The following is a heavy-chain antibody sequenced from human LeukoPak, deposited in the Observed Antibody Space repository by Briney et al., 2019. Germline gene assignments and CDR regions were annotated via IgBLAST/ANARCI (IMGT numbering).Heavy chain of an antibody. J-gene: IGHJ3*02. CDR1: GYTFTGYY. D-gene: IGHD3-16*01. V-gene: IGHV1-2*02. Sequence: ASVKVSCKASGYTFTGYYMHWVRQAPGQGLEWMGWINPNSGGTNYAQKFQGRVTMTRDTSISTAYMELSSLRSDDTAVYYCARDMMGSDAFDIWGQGTMVTVSS. CDR3: ARDMMGSDAFDI. CDR2: INPNSGGT.